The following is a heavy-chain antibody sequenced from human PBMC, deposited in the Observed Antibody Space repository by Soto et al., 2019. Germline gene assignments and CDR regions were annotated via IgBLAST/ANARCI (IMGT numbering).Heavy chain of an antibody. J-gene: IGHJ3*02. CDR3: ARGNLGYSGYDFDI. CDR2: IYYSGST. V-gene: IGHV4-61*05. CDR1: GGSISSSSYY. Sequence: SETLPLTCTFSGGSISSSSYYWGWIRQPPGKGLEWIGYIYYSGSTNYNPSLKSRVTISVDTSKNQFSLKLSSVTAADTAVYYCARGNLGYSGYDFDIWGQGTMVTVSS. D-gene: IGHD5-12*01.